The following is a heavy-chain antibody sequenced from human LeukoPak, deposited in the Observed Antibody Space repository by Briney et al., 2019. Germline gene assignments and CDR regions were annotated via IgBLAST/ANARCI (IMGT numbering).Heavy chain of an antibody. CDR2: IIPIFGTA. J-gene: IGHJ3*02. D-gene: IGHD3-22*01. Sequence: GASVKVSCKASGGTFSSYAISWVRQAPGQGLEWMGGIIPIFGTANYAQKFQGRVTITADESTSTAYMELSSLRSEDTAVYYCARAPSTASHYYDSSGTEFDIWGQGTMVTVSS. V-gene: IGHV1-69*13. CDR1: GGTFSSYA. CDR3: ARAPSTASHYYDSSGTEFDI.